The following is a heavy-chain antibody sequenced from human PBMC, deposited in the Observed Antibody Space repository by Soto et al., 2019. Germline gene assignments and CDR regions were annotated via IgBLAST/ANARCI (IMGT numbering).Heavy chain of an antibody. V-gene: IGHV4-38-2*02. CDR1: GYSISSGFY. CDR3: ARSHYYDSSGPFDY. J-gene: IGHJ4*02. Sequence: SETLSLTCSVSGYSISSGFYWDWIRQPPGKGLEWIGSIYYRGNTYYNPSHNGRITISLDTSKNQFSLRLTSVTAADTAVYYCARSHYYDSSGPFDYWGQGTLVTVSS. CDR2: IYYRGNT. D-gene: IGHD3-22*01.